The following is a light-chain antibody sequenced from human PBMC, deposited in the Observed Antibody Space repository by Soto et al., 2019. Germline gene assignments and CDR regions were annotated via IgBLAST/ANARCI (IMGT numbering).Light chain of an antibody. CDR3: TSCITANTRCV. J-gene: IGLJ1*01. CDR2: EGT. V-gene: IGLV2-14*02. Sequence: QSALTQPASVSGSPGQSITISCSGTTSDVGGYNLVSWYQQHTAKAPKLLIYEGTQRPSGVSSRFSGSKSGNTASLTITGLQAEDEADYYCTSCITANTRCVFGSGTKVTVL. CDR1: TSDVGGYNL.